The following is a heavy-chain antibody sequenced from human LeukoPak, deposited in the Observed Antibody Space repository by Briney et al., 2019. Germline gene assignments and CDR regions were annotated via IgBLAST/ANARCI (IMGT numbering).Heavy chain of an antibody. CDR3: AREDPDAFDI. CDR2: IYYSGST. Sequence: SETLSLTCTVSGGSISSYYWSWIRQPPGKGLEWIGYIYYSGSTNYNPSLKGRVTISVDTSKNQFSLKLSSVTAADTAVYYCAREDPDAFDIWGQGTLVTVSS. V-gene: IGHV4-59*01. J-gene: IGHJ3*02. CDR1: GGSISSYY.